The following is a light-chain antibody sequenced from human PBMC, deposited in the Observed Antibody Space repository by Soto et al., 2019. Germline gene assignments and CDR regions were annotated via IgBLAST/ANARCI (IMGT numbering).Light chain of an antibody. CDR2: GAS. CDR1: QSVSSSY. CDR3: QQYGSSGT. Sequence: EIVMTQSPATLSVSPGERATLSCRASQSVSSSYLAWYQQKPSQAPRLLIYGASSRATGIPDRFSGSGSGTDFTLTISRLEPEDFAVYYCQQYGSSGTFGQGTKVDIK. J-gene: IGKJ1*01. V-gene: IGKV3-20*01.